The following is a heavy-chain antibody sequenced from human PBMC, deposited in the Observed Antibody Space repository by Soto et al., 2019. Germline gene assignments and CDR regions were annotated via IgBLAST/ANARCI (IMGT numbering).Heavy chain of an antibody. CDR1: VGSFSGYY. D-gene: IGHD1-1*01. J-gene: IGHJ4*02. CDR3: ARGKHTREHHYFEY. CDR2: INHSGST. V-gene: IGHV4-34*01. Sequence: PSETLSLTCAFYVGSFSGYYWSCIRHPPGKWLEWIGEINHSGSTNYNPSLKSRVTISVDTSKNQFSLKLSSVTAADTAVYYCARGKHTREHHYFEYWGQATLFIVS.